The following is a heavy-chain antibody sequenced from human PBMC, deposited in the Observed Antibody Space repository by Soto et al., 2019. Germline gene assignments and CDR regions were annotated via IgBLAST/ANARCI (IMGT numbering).Heavy chain of an antibody. V-gene: IGHV3-11*01. CDR3: AREGESGATYYYYYGMDV. J-gene: IGHJ6*02. CDR2: ISSSGSTI. Sequence: GVSLRLSCAASGFTFSDYYMSWIRQAPGKGLGWVSYISSSGSTIYYADSVKGRFTISRDNAKNSLYLQMNSLRAEDTAVYYCAREGESGATYYYYYGMDVWGQGTTVTAP. CDR1: GFTFSDYY. D-gene: IGHD1-26*01.